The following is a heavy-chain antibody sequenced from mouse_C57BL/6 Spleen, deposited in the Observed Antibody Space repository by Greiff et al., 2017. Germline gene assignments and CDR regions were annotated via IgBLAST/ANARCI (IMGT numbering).Heavy chain of an antibody. V-gene: IGHV1-59*01. CDR1: GYTFTSYW. Sequence: QVQLQQPGAELVRPGTSVKLSCKASGYTFTSYWLHWVQQRPGQGLEWIGVIDPSDSYTYYNEKFTGKATLTADKSSSTSYMGRRRLASEESAVYFSAKHIYYDYYVGFAYWGQGTLVTVSA. J-gene: IGHJ3*01. CDR3: AKHIYYDYYVGFAY. CDR2: IDPSDSYT. D-gene: IGHD2-4*01.